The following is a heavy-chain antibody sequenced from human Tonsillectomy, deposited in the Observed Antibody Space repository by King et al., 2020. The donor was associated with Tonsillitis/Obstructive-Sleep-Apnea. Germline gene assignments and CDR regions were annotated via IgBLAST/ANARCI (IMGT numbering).Heavy chain of an antibody. CDR3: ARAFYYYYYMDV. V-gene: IGHV4-34*01. Sequence: VQLQQWGAGLLKPSETLSLTCAVYGGSFSGYYWSWIRQPPGKGLEWIGEINHSGSTNYNPSLKSRVTISVDTSKNQFSLKLSSVTAADTAVYYCARAFYYYYYMDVWGKGTTVTVSS. CDR2: INHSGST. J-gene: IGHJ6*03. CDR1: GGSFSGYY.